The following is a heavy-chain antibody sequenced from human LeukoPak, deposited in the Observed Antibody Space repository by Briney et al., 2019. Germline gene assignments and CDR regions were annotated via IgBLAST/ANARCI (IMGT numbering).Heavy chain of an antibody. CDR1: GDTLANYV. CDR2: NTVYSGNT. D-gene: IGHD4-17*01. J-gene: IGHJ5*02. V-gene: IGHV1-18*04. CDR3: ARVTVVTRYPWSWGPKKIGQEVNWFDP. Sequence: ASVKVSCKAPGDTLANYVITWVRQAPGQGLEGMGWNTVYSGNTNYAQHFQGRFTITTERSTSTAYLELSSLRSDDTPVYYCARVTVVTRYPWSWGPKKIGQEVNWFDPWGQGTLIIVSS.